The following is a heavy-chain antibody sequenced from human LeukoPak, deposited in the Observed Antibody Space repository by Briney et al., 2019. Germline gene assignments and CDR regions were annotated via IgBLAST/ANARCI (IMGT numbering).Heavy chain of an antibody. CDR3: ARGRGYFYDQLDY. J-gene: IGHJ4*02. V-gene: IGHV3-48*02. D-gene: IGHD5-18*01. CDR1: GYPFSSYS. CDR2: ISVSGGVR. Sequence: GGSLRLSCVASGYPFSSYSMNWIRQAPGKGLEWVSYISVSGGVRSYADSVKGRFTISRDDARNSLYLQMNSLKDEDTAVYYCARGRGYFYDQLDYWGQGTLVTVSS.